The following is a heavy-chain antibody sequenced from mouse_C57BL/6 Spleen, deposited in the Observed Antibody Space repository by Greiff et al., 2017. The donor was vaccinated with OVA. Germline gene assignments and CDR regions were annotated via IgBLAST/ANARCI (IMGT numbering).Heavy chain of an antibody. J-gene: IGHJ2*01. CDR3: ATAPIITTVVADD. CDR1: GYTFTSYW. CDR2: INPSSGYT. V-gene: IGHV1-7*01. D-gene: IGHD1-1*01. Sequence: QVQLQQSGAELAKPGASVKLSCKASGYTFTSYWMHWVKQRPGQGLEWIGYINPSSGYTKYNQKFKDKATLTADKSSSTAYMQLSSLTYEDSAVYYCATAPIITTVVADDWGQGTTLTVSS.